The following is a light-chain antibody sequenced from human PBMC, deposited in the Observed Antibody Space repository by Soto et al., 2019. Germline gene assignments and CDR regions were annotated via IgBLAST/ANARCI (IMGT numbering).Light chain of an antibody. Sequence: DIQMTQSPSTLSASVGDRVTITCRASQSISSWLAWYQQKPGKAPKLLIYDASSLESGVPSRFSGSGSGTEFTRTISSLQPDHFATYYCQQYNSYPYTFGQATKLDIK. J-gene: IGKJ2*01. CDR2: DAS. V-gene: IGKV1-5*01. CDR3: QQYNSYPYT. CDR1: QSISSW.